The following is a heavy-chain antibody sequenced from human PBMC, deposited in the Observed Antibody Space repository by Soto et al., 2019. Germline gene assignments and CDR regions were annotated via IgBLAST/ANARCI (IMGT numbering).Heavy chain of an antibody. Sequence: SLRLSCAASGFTFSSYAMSWVRQAPGKGLEWVSAISGSGGSTYYADSVKGRFTISRDNSKNTLYLQMNSLRAEDTAVYYCAKGITFGGVIAYYYYGMDVWGQGTTVTVSS. D-gene: IGHD3-16*02. V-gene: IGHV3-23*01. J-gene: IGHJ6*02. CDR1: GFTFSSYA. CDR2: ISGSGGST. CDR3: AKGITFGGVIAYYYYGMDV.